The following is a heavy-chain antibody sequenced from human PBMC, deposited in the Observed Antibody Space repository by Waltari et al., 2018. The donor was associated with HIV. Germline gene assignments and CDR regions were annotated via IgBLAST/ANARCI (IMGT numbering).Heavy chain of an antibody. V-gene: IGHV1-2*02. CDR3: ARDWWQLPSGGYFFDY. CDR2: INPKSGVT. CDR1: RFTFTAYY. J-gene: IGHJ4*02. D-gene: IGHD2-15*01. Sequence: QVQLVQSGAEVKKPGASVKVSCTASRFTFTAYYVHWVRQAPGQGLEWMGWINPKSGVTHGDQNFQGRINMTRDTSIKTAYLELSRLQSDDTAVYYGARDWWQLPSGGYFFDYWGQGTLVTVSS.